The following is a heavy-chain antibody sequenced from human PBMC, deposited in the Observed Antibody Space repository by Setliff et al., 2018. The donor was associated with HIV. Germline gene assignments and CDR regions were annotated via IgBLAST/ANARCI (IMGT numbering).Heavy chain of an antibody. CDR3: ARPRAAAATPYFDY. J-gene: IGHJ4*02. CDR2: VSSRGDT. D-gene: IGHD6-13*01. Sequence: SETLSLTCTVSGDSVSSRSHYWSWIRQPAGKGLEWIGRVSSRGDTNYNPSLKSRVTMSVDTSKNQFSLKLSSVTAADTAVYYCARPRAAAATPYFDYWGQGTLVTVSS. V-gene: IGHV4-61*02. CDR1: GDSVSSRSHY.